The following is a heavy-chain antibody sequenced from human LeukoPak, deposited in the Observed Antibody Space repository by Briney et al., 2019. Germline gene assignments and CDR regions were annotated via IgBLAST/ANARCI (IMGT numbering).Heavy chain of an antibody. Sequence: GGSLRLSCAASGFTFSSYWMHWVRQAPGKGLVWVSRINSDGNSTSYADSVKGRFTISRDNAKNTLYLQMNSLRAEDTAVYYCARLAAATTFRIYYYYYMDVWGKGTTVTVSS. D-gene: IGHD6-13*01. CDR3: ARLAAATTFRIYYYYYMDV. V-gene: IGHV3-74*01. J-gene: IGHJ6*03. CDR1: GFTFSSYW. CDR2: INSDGNST.